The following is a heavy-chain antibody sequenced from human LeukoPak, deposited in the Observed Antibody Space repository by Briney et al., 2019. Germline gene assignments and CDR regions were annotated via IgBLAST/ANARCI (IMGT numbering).Heavy chain of an antibody. CDR3: ARERVVVTAIEDCYYGMDV. D-gene: IGHD2-21*02. Sequence: GGSLRLSCAASGFTFSSYWMHWVRQAPGKGLVWVSRINSDGSSTSHADSVKGRFTISRDNAKNTLYLQMNSLRAEDTAVYYCARERVVVTAIEDCYYGMDVWGQGTTVTVSS. CDR2: INSDGSST. J-gene: IGHJ6*02. V-gene: IGHV3-74*01. CDR1: GFTFSSYW.